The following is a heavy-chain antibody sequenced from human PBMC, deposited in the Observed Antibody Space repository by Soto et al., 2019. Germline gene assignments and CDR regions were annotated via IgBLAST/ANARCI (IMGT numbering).Heavy chain of an antibody. CDR3: ARTSYYDSTGYYNLDV. J-gene: IGHJ6*02. CDR2: IYHSGST. Sequence: SETLSLTCAVSCDSISRSYWWSWVRQFPGKGLEWIGEIYHSGSTIYNPSLQSRVTLSVDKSKNEFSLKLNSVNAADTADYYCARTSYYDSTGYYNLDVWGPGTTVTVSS. D-gene: IGHD3-22*01. CDR1: CDSISRSYW. V-gene: IGHV4-4*02.